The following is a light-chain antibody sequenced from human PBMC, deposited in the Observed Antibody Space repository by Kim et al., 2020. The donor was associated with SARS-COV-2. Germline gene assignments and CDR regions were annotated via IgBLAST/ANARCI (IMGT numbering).Light chain of an antibody. CDR3: SSYTSSTPYV. J-gene: IGLJ1*01. Sequence: GQSITISCTGTSSDVGGYNYVSWYQHHPGKAPKLMIYDVSNRPSGVSNRFSGSKSGNTASLTISGLQAEDEADYYCSSYTSSTPYVFGTGTKVTVL. CDR2: DVS. CDR1: SSDVGGYNY. V-gene: IGLV2-14*03.